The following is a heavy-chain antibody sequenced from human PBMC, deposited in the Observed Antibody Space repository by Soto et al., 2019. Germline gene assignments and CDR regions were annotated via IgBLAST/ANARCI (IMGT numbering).Heavy chain of an antibody. CDR1: GFTFSSYG. CDR3: AKDGGIAAAENMDV. Sequence: QVQLVESGGGVVQPGRSLRLSCAASGFTFSSYGMHWVRQAPGKGLEWVAVISYDGSNKYYADSVKGRFTISRDNSKNTLYLQMNSLRAEDTAVYYCAKDGGIAAAENMDVWGQGTTVTVSS. D-gene: IGHD6-13*01. CDR2: ISYDGSNK. J-gene: IGHJ6*02. V-gene: IGHV3-30*18.